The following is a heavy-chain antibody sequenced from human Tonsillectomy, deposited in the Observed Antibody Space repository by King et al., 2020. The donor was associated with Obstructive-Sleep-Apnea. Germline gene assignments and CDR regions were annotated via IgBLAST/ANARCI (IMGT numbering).Heavy chain of an antibody. Sequence: VQLVESGGGLVQPGGSLRLSCAASGFTFRTSWMHWVRQAPGKGLVWVSRINSDGSSTISADFVKGRFTISRENAKNTLYLQMNSLRAEDTAVYYCARDRGGAGPTTTDYWGQGTLVTVSS. D-gene: IGHD1-26*01. J-gene: IGHJ4*02. CDR3: ARDRGGAGPTTTDY. V-gene: IGHV3-74*01. CDR2: INSDGSST. CDR1: GFTFRTSW.